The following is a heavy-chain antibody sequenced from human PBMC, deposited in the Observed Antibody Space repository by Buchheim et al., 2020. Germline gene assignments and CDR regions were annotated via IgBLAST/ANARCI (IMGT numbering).Heavy chain of an antibody. CDR3: TRGSIAYGTLDN. D-gene: IGHD4-17*01. CDR1: GFTFTSAW. J-gene: IGHJ4*02. V-gene: IGHV3-15*02. Sequence: EVQLVDSGGALVKPGGSLRLSCVASGFTFTSAWMTWVRQAPGEGLEWVGRIKSKSDGGTTDYAAPVNGRFIISRDDSKENLYLQMNSLMTEDTGVYYCTRGSIAYGTLDNWGQGTL. CDR2: IKSKSDGGTT.